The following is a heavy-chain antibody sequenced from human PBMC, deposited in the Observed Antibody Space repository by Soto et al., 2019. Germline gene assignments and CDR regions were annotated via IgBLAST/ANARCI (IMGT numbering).Heavy chain of an antibody. D-gene: IGHD6-6*01. J-gene: IGHJ4*02. V-gene: IGHV6-1*01. Sequence: SQTLSLTCAIPGDSVSSNSAAWNWIRQSPSRGLEWLGRAYYRSKWYNDYAVSVKSRITINPDTSKNQFSLQLNSVTPEDTAVYYCARAWAWYSSSSRGALDYWGQGTLVTVSS. CDR3: ARAWAWYSSSSRGALDY. CDR1: GDSVSSNSAA. CDR2: AYYRSKWYN.